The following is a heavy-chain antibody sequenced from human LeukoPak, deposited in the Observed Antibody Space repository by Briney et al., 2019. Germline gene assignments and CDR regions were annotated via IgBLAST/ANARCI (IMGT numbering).Heavy chain of an antibody. D-gene: IGHD3-10*01. CDR1: GFTFSGSA. Sequence: GGSLRLSCAASGFTFSGSALHWVRQASGKGLEWDGRIRSTANGYATAYAASVKGRFTISRDDSKNTAYLQMDSLKTEDTAVYYCTGNYYGSGSYADFDYWGQGTLVTVSS. CDR2: IRSTANGYAT. CDR3: TGNYYGSGSYADFDY. V-gene: IGHV3-73*01. J-gene: IGHJ4*02.